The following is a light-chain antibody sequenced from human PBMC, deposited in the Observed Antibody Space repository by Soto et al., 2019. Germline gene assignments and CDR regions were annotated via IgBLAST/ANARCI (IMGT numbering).Light chain of an antibody. CDR3: QQANSFPPPLT. J-gene: IGKJ4*01. CDR2: AAS. CDR1: QDISRW. V-gene: IGKV1-12*01. Sequence: DIQMTQSPSSVSASVGDRVTITCRASQDISRWLAWYQQKPGKAPKLLIYAASSLQSGVPSRFSGSGSGTDFTLTIISLQPEDFATYYCQQANSFPPPLTFGGGTKVEIK.